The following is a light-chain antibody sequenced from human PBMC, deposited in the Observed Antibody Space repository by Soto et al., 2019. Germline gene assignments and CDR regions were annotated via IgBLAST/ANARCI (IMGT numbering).Light chain of an antibody. CDR3: QQRRSWPPTIT. CDR1: QSVSTY. Sequence: IVLTHSPATLSFSPGERAALSCRASQSVSTYLAWYQQRPGQAPRLLIYDASYRATDIPPRFSGSGSGTDFTLTISSLEPEDFAVYYCQQRRSWPPTITFGQGTRLEIK. CDR2: DAS. J-gene: IGKJ5*01. V-gene: IGKV3-11*01.